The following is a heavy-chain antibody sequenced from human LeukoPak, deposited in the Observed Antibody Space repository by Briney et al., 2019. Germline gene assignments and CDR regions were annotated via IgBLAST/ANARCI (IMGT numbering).Heavy chain of an antibody. CDR1: GFTVSSNY. CDR2: ISYDGSDK. CDR3: ARDDGTYGDYGWYFDL. Sequence: PGGSLRLSCAASGFTVSSNYMSWVRQAPGKGLEWVAVISYDGSDKYYADSVKGRFTISRDNSKNTLYLQMNSLRAEDTAVYYCARDDGTYGDYGWYFDLWGRGTLVTVSS. D-gene: IGHD4-17*01. V-gene: IGHV3-30-3*01. J-gene: IGHJ2*01.